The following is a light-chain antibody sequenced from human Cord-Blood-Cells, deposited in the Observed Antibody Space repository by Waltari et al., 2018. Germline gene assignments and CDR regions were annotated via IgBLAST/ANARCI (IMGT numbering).Light chain of an antibody. Sequence: ETVLTQPPATLSLSPGARATLSSRASQSVSSYLAGYQQKPGHAPTLLIYDASNRATGIPARFSGSWSGTYFTLTISSVEPEDFAVYYCQQRSNGPPLTVGGGNMVGIK. CDR2: DAS. J-gene: IGKJ4*01. V-gene: IGKV3-11*01. CDR1: QSVSSY. CDR3: QQRSNGPPLT.